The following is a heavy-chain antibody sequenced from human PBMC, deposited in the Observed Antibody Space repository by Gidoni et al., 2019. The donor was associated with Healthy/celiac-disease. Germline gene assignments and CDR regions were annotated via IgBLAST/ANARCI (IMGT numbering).Heavy chain of an antibody. V-gene: IGHV1-69*01. CDR1: GGPFSSYA. D-gene: IGHD2-2*01. Sequence: QVQLVQSGAEVKKPGSSLKVSCQASGGPFSSYAISWVRQAPGQGLEWMGGIIPIFGTANYAQKFQGRVTITADESTSTAYMELSSLRSEDTAVYYCARMVPAATGPFDYWGQGTLVTVSS. J-gene: IGHJ4*02. CDR3: ARMVPAATGPFDY. CDR2: IIPIFGTA.